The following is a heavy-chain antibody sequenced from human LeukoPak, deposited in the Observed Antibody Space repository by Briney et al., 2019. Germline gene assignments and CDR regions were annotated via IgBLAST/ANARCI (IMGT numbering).Heavy chain of an antibody. CDR2: INPNSGGT. J-gene: IGHJ6*03. CDR1: GYTFTGDY. Sequence: ASVKVSCKASGYTFTGDYMHWVRQAPGQGLEWMGWINPNSGGTNYAQKFQGRVTMTRDTSISTAYMELSRLRSDDTAVYYCARDLESYDFWSGRYYYYYMDVWGKGTTVTVSS. CDR3: ARDLESYDFWSGRYYYYYMDV. V-gene: IGHV1-2*02. D-gene: IGHD3-3*01.